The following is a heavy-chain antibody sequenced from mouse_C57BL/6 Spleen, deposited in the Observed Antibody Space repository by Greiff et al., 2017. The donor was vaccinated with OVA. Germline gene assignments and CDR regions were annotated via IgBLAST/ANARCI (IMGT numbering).Heavy chain of an antibody. CDR2: INPNNGGT. J-gene: IGHJ3*01. D-gene: IGHD2-2*01. V-gene: IGHV1-22*01. CDR3: ARLGLRRPFAY. Sequence: EVKLQESGPELVKPGASVKMSCKASGYTFTDYNMHWVKQSHGKSLEWIGYINPNNGGTSYNQKFKGKATLTVNKSSSTAYMELRSLTSEDSAVYYCARLGLRRPFAYWGQGTLVTVSA. CDR1: GYTFTDYN.